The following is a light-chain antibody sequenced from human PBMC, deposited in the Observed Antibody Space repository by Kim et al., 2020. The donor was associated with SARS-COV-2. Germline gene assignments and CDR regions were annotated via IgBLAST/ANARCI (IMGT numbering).Light chain of an antibody. Sequence: VLTQPPGTLSLSPGERATLSCRASQTISSSYLAWYQQKPGQALRLLIYGASRRATGIPDRFSGGGSGTDFTLTISRLEPEDSAVYYCQQYGSLMTFGQGTRLEIK. V-gene: IGKV3-20*01. J-gene: IGKJ5*01. CDR2: GAS. CDR1: QTISSSY. CDR3: QQYGSLMT.